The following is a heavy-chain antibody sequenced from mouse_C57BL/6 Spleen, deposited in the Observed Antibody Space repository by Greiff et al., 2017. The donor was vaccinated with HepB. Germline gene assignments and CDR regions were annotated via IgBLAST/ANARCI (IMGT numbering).Heavy chain of an antibody. J-gene: IGHJ2*01. V-gene: IGHV1-53*01. CDR3: ARRGGYDDYFDY. CDR1: GYTFTSYW. CDR2: INPSNGGT. Sequence: QVQLKESGTELVKPGASVKLSCKASGYTFTSYWMHWVKQRPGQGLEWIGNINPSNGGTNYNEKFKSKATLTVDKSSSTAYMQLSSLTSEDSAVYYCARRGGYDDYFDYWGQGTTLTVSS. D-gene: IGHD2-2*01.